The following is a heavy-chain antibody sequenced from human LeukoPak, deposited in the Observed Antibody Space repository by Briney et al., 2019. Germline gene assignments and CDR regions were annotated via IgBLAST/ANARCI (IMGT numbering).Heavy chain of an antibody. CDR1: GGSFSGYY. V-gene: IGHV4-34*01. CDR2: INHSGST. CDR3: ARGSPRLDV. Sequence: SETLSLTCAVYGGSFSGYYWSWIRQPPGKGLEWIGEINHSGSTNYNPSLKSRVTISVDTSKNQFSLKLSPVTAADTAVYYCARGSPRLDVWGQGTTVTVSS. J-gene: IGHJ6*02.